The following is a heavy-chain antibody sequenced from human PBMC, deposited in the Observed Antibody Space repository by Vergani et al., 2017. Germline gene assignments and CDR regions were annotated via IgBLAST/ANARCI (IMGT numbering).Heavy chain of an antibody. J-gene: IGHJ4*02. CDR2: ISSSSSYI. CDR1: GFTFSSYS. CDR3: AREGHLVGPDLDY. V-gene: IGHV3-21*02. D-gene: IGHD1-26*01. Sequence: EVQLLESGGDLVQPGGSLRLSCAASGFTFSSYSMNWVRQAPGKGLEWVSSISSSSSYIYYADSVKGRFTISRDNAKNSLYLQMNSLRAEDTAVYFCAREGHLVGPDLDYWGQGTLVTVSS.